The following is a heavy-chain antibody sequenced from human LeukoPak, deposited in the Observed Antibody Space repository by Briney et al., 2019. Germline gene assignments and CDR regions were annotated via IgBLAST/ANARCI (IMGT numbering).Heavy chain of an antibody. CDR3: ARDSGH. CDR2: SRNKGNSYTT. D-gene: IGHD3-10*01. Sequence: GGSLRLSSAASGFTFSDHYMDWVRQAPGKGLQWVGRSRNKGNSYTTEYAASVKGRFTISRDDSKKSMYLQMNSLKTEDTAVYYCARDSGHWGQGTLVTVSS. CDR1: GFTFSDHY. V-gene: IGHV3-72*01. J-gene: IGHJ1*01.